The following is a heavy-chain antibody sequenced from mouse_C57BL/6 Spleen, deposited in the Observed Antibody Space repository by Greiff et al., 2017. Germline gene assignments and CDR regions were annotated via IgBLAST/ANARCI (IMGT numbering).Heavy chain of an antibody. CDR2: IYPRSGNT. CDR1: GYTFTSYG. Sequence: QVQLQQSGAELARPGASVKLSCKASGYTFTSYGISWVKQRTGQGLEWIGEIYPRSGNTYYNEKFKGKDTLTADKSSSTAYMELRSLTSEDSAVYFCARNYYGSSRYYFDYWGQGTTLTVSS. J-gene: IGHJ2*01. CDR3: ARNYYGSSRYYFDY. V-gene: IGHV1-81*01. D-gene: IGHD1-1*01.